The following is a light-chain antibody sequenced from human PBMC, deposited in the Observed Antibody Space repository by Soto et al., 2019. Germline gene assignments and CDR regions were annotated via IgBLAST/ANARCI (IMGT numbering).Light chain of an antibody. Sequence: DIQMTQSPSTLSASVGDRVTITCRANESLSVWLAWYQQKPGKAPRFLIYDASTLQRGVPSRFSGSGSGTEFTLTISNLQPDDFATYYCQHYSGNSARTFGQGTRVDIK. CDR3: QHYSGNSART. J-gene: IGKJ1*01. V-gene: IGKV1-5*01. CDR1: ESLSVW. CDR2: DAS.